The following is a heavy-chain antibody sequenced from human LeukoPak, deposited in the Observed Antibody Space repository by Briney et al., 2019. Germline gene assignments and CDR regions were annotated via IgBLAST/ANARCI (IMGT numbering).Heavy chain of an antibody. CDR1: GCSISSGSYY. CDR2: IYTSGST. D-gene: IGHD3-3*01. V-gene: IGHV4-61*02. CDR3: ARGYDFWSGYRYFYYYYYMDV. J-gene: IGHJ6*03. Sequence: SETLSLTCTVSGCSISSGSYYWSWIRQPAGKGLEWIGRIYTSGSTNYNPSLKSRVTISVDTSKNQFSLKLSSVTAADTAVYYCARGYDFWSGYRYFYYYYYMDVWGKGTTVTVSS.